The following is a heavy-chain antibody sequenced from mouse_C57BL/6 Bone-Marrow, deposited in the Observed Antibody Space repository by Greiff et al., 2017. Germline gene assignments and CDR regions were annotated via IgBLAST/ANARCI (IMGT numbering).Heavy chain of an antibody. J-gene: IGHJ3*01. CDR1: GYSFTGFF. CDR3: ARGDWRFAY. Sequence: VQLQQSGPELVKPGDSVKISCKASGYSFTGFFMNWVMQSHGKSLEWIGRINPYNGDTFYNQKFKGKATLTVDKSSSTAHMELRSLTSEDSAVYYCARGDWRFAYWGQGTLVTVSA. V-gene: IGHV1-20*01. CDR2: INPYNGDT.